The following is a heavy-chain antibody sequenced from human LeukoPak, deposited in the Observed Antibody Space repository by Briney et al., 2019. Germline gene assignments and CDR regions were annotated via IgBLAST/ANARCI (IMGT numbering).Heavy chain of an antibody. CDR2: MNPNSGNT. CDR1: GYTFTSYD. D-gene: IGHD5-18*01. CDR3: ARMKRGYSYGNFDY. Sequence: ASVKVSCKASGYTFTSYDINWVRQATGPGLEWMGWMNPNSGNTGYAQKFQGRVTMTRNTSISTAYMELSSLRSEDTAVYYCARMKRGYSYGNFDYWGQGTLVTVSS. J-gene: IGHJ4*02. V-gene: IGHV1-8*01.